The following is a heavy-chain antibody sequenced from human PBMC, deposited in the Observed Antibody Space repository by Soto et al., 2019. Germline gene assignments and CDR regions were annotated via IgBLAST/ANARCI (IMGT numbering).Heavy chain of an antibody. CDR1: GFTFSSYA. V-gene: IGHV3-23*01. J-gene: IGHJ6*03. CDR3: AKAAAYGDYIMDYYYYMDV. D-gene: IGHD4-17*01. CDR2: ISGSGGST. Sequence: EVQLLESGGGLVQPGGSLRLSCAASGFTFSSYAMSWVRQAPGKGLEWVSAISGSGGSTYYADSVKGRFTISRDNSKNTLYLQMHSLRADDTAVYYRAKAAAYGDYIMDYYYYMDVWGKGTTVTVSS.